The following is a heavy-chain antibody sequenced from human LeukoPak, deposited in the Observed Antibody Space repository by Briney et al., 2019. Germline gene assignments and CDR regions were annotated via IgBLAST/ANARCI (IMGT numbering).Heavy chain of an antibody. V-gene: IGHV3-74*01. CDR3: VSFYETY. CDR1: GFDFKNYW. CDR2: INSDGSWT. D-gene: IGHD2/OR15-2a*01. Sequence: GGSLRLSCAASGFDFKNYWMHWVRQAPGKGLVWVSHINSDGSWTSYADSVKGRFTISKDNAKNTVYLQMNSLRAEDTAVYYCVSFYETYWGRGTLVTVSS. J-gene: IGHJ4*02.